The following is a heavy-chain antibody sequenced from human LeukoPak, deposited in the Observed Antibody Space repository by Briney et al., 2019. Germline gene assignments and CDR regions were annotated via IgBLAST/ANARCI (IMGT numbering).Heavy chain of an antibody. CDR2: IKQDGSEK. D-gene: IGHD2-2*01. J-gene: IGHJ4*02. Sequence: GGSLRLLCAPSGFTFRNYWMNWVRQAPGKGLEGVANIKQDGSEKHYVDSVKGRFTISRDNAKNSLYLQMNSLRVDDTAVYYCARAYCSSTRCSYYFDSWGQGTLVTVSS. CDR3: ARAYCSSTRCSYYFDS. CDR1: GFTFRNYW. V-gene: IGHV3-7*01.